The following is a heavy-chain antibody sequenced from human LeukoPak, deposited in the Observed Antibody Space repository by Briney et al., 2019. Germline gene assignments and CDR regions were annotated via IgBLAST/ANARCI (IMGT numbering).Heavy chain of an antibody. Sequence: GGSLRLSCAASGFTFSSYSINWVRQAPGKGLEWVSSIDSSSSYIYYADSVKGRFTISRDNAKNSLFLQMNSLRVEDTAVYYCARPGITGTMGYGAFDIWGQRTRVTVSS. CDR1: GFTFSSYS. CDR3: ARPGITGTMGYGAFDI. V-gene: IGHV3-21*01. D-gene: IGHD1-7*01. J-gene: IGHJ3*02. CDR2: IDSSSSYI.